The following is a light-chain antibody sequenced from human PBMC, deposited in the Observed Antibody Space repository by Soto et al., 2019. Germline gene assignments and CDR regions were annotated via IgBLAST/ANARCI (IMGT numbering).Light chain of an antibody. CDR1: SSNIGSNF. V-gene: IGLV1-47*01. CDR3: VTWDDSLNDYV. J-gene: IGLJ1*01. Sequence: QSVLTQPPSASGTPGQRVTISCSGSSSNIGSNFVYWYQQLPGTAPKLLIFKNNQRPSGVPDRFSGSKSGTSASLAISGLRSGDEADYYCVTWDDSLNDYVFATGTKLTVL. CDR2: KNN.